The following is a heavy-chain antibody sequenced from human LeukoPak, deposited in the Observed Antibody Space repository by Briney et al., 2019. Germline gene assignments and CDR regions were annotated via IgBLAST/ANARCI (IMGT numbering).Heavy chain of an antibody. Sequence: GGSLRLSCAASGFTFDDYAMHWVRQAPGKGLEWVSGISWNSGSIGYADSVKGRFTISRDNAKNSLYLQMNSLRAEDTAVYYCAREVPVVVPAAPDYWGQGTLVTVSS. CDR1: GFTFDDYA. V-gene: IGHV3-9*01. CDR3: AREVPVVVPAAPDY. CDR2: ISWNSGSI. J-gene: IGHJ4*02. D-gene: IGHD2-2*01.